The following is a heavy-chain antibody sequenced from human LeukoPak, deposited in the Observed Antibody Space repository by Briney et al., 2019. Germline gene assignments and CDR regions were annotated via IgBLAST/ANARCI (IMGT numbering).Heavy chain of an antibody. CDR3: AKAEGYDILTGLDY. D-gene: IGHD3-9*01. V-gene: IGHV3-11*03. CDR1: GFTFSDYY. J-gene: IGHJ4*02. CDR2: ISSSSSYT. Sequence: PGGSLRLSCAASGFTFSDYYMSWIRQAPGKGLEWVSYISSSSSYTNYADSVKGRFTISRDNSKNTLYLQMNSLRTEDTVVYYCAKAEGYDILTGLDYWGQGTLVTVSS.